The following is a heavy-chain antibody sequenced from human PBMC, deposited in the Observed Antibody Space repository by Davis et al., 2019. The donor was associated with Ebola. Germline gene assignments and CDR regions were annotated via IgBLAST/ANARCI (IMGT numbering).Heavy chain of an antibody. CDR1: GFTFSSYG. D-gene: IGHD1-26*01. V-gene: IGHV3-33*01. J-gene: IGHJ4*02. Sequence: GGSLRLSCAASGFTFSSYGMHWVRQAPGKGLEWVAVIWYDGSNKYYADSVKGRFTISRDNSKNTLYLQMNSLRAEDTAVYYCARDVGLWELLGAVDYWEQGTLVTVSS. CDR2: IWYDGSNK. CDR3: ARDVGLWELLGAVDY.